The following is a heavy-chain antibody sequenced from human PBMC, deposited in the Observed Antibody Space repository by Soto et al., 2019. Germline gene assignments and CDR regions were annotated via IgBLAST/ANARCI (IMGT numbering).Heavy chain of an antibody. D-gene: IGHD3-3*01. Sequence: GGSLRLSCAASGFTFSSYDMHWVRQATGKGLEWVSAIGTAGDTYYPGSVKGRFTISRENAKNSLYLQMNSLRAEDTAVYFCVRDDFWSSYDRYGMDVWGQGTTVTVSS. J-gene: IGHJ6*02. CDR3: VRDDFWSSYDRYGMDV. CDR1: GFTFSSYD. CDR2: IGTAGDT. V-gene: IGHV3-13*01.